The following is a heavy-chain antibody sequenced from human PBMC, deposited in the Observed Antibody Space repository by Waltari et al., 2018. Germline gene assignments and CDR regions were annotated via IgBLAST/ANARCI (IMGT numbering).Heavy chain of an antibody. J-gene: IGHJ6*02. CDR1: GFDFVNSA. V-gene: IGHV3-23*01. CDR2: MTGTGGGPLYANSP. CDR3: AKGSGMDV. Sequence: EVQVLESGGDLVQPGGSLRLSCVAAGFDFVNSAMSWVLQTPGKGLAGVSTMTGTGGGPLYANSPYYADSVKGRFTISRDNSKNTIYLQMSSLNAEDTAIYCCAKGSGMDVWGQGTTVTVSS.